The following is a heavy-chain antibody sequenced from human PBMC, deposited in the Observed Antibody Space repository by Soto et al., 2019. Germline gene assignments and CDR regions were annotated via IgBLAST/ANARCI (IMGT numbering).Heavy chain of an antibody. D-gene: IGHD2-15*01. Sequence: GGSLRLSCAATGFTFSNYAMHWVRQAPGKGLEWVAVISYDGTNKYYADSVKGRFTISRDNSKNTLYLQMNSLRAEDTAVYFCVGYCTGGSCYSNSYYGMDVWGQGTTVTVSS. J-gene: IGHJ6*02. V-gene: IGHV3-30-3*01. CDR3: VGYCTGGSCYSNSYYGMDV. CDR2: ISYDGTNK. CDR1: GFTFSNYA.